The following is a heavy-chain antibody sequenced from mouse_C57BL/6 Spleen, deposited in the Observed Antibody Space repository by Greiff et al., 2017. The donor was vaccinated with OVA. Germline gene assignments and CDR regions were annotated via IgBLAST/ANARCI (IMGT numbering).Heavy chain of an antibody. J-gene: IGHJ4*01. CDR3: ARQLRPDYYAMDY. D-gene: IGHD3-2*02. V-gene: IGHV1-50*01. CDR1: GYTFTSYW. CDR2: IDPSDSYT. Sequence: VQLVESGAELVKPGASVKLSCKASGYTFTSYWMQWVKQRPGQGLEWIGEIDPSDSYTNYNQKFKGKATLTVDTSSSTAYMQLSSLTSEDSAVYYCARQLRPDYYAMDYWGQGTSVTVSS.